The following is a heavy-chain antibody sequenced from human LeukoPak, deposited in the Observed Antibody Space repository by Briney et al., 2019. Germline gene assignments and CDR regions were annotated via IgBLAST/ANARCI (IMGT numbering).Heavy chain of an antibody. CDR3: ARGVGGYFDY. V-gene: IGHV1-69*04. Sequence: ASVKVSCKTSGGTFNSYAISWVRQAPGQGLEWMGRIIPILGIANYAQKFQGRVTITADKSTSTAYMELSSLRSEDTAVYYCARGVGGYFDYWGQGTLVTVSS. D-gene: IGHD3-10*01. J-gene: IGHJ4*02. CDR1: GGTFNSYA. CDR2: IIPILGIA.